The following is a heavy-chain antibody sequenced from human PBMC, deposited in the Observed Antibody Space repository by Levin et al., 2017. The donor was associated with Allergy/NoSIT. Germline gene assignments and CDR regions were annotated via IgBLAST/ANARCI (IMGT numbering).Heavy chain of an antibody. Sequence: SETLSLTCTVSGGSVTSGTYYWSWIRQPPGKGLEWIGYIYSSGSTNYNPSLKSRVTISVGTSKNQFSLKLSSVTAADMAVYYCTRGGFGTYSTFDYWGQGALVTVPS. V-gene: IGHV4-61*01. J-gene: IGHJ4*02. D-gene: IGHD1-26*01. CDR3: TRGGFGTYSTFDY. CDR1: GGSVTSGTYY. CDR2: IYSSGST.